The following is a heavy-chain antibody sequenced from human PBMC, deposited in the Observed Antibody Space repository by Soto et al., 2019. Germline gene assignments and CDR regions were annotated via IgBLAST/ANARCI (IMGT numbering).Heavy chain of an antibody. V-gene: IGHV3-74*01. Sequence: EVQLVESGGGLVQPGGSLRLSCAASGFTFSSYWMHWVRQAPGKGLVWVSRINSDGSSTSYADSVKGRFTISRDNAKNTLYLQMNSLRSEDTAVYYCVRTSLVVAAATREAYWGQGTLVTVSP. CDR2: INSDGSST. CDR3: VRTSLVVAAATREAY. CDR1: GFTFSSYW. D-gene: IGHD2-15*01. J-gene: IGHJ4*02.